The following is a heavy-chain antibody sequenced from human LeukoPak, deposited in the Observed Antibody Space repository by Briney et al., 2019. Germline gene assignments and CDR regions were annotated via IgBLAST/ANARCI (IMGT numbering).Heavy chain of an antibody. J-gene: IGHJ4*02. V-gene: IGHV3-30*02. CDR1: GFTFSSYG. CDR3: ARVGYCSGGSCSY. Sequence: PGGSLRLSCAASGFTFSSYGMHWVRQAPGKGLEWVAFIRYDGSNKYYADSVKGRFTISRDNSKNTLYLQMNSLRAEDTAVYYCARVGYCSGGSCSYWGQGTLVTVSS. CDR2: IRYDGSNK. D-gene: IGHD2-15*01.